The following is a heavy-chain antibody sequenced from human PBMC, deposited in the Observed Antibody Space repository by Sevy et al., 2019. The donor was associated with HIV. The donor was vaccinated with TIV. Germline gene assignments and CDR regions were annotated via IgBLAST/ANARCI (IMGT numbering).Heavy chain of an antibody. Sequence: ETLSLTCTVSGGSISSYYWSWIRQPAGKGLEWIGRIYTSGSTNFNPSLKSRVTMSVDTSKNQFSLKLSSVTAADTAVYYCARDTGSDFWSCGSFDIWGQGTMVTVSS. V-gene: IGHV4-4*07. CDR2: IYTSGST. CDR1: GGSISSYY. D-gene: IGHD3-3*01. CDR3: ARDTGSDFWSCGSFDI. J-gene: IGHJ3*02.